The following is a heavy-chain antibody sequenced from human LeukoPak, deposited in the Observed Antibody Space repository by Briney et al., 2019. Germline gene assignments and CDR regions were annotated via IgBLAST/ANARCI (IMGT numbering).Heavy chain of an antibody. CDR3: ARDAYYDFWSGDNWFDP. J-gene: IGHJ5*02. V-gene: IGHV1-2*02. CDR1: GYTFTGYY. Sequence: GASVKVSCKASGYTFTGYYMHWVRQAPGQGLEWMGWINPNSGGTNYAQKFQGRVTMTRDTSISTAYMELSRPRSDDTAVYYCARDAYYDFWSGDNWFDPWGQGTLVTVSS. D-gene: IGHD3-3*01. CDR2: INPNSGGT.